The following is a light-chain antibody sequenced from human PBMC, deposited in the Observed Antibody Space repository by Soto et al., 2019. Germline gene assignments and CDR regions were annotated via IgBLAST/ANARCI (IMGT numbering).Light chain of an antibody. J-gene: IGLJ2*01. Sequence: QSALTQPASVSGSPGQSITISCTGTSSDIGDYNSVSWYQQHPGKAPKLIIYEVSHRPSGVSNRFSGSKSGNTASLTISGLQADDEADYYCSSFTISRNTVIFGGGTKLTVL. CDR1: SSDIGDYNS. CDR2: EVS. V-gene: IGLV2-14*03. CDR3: SSFTISRNTVI.